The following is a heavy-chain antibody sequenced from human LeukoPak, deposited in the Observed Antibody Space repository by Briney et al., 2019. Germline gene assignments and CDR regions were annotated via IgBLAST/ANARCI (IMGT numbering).Heavy chain of an antibody. CDR2: IYPGDSET. J-gene: IGHJ6*03. D-gene: IGHD3-10*01. CDR3: ARHRGYGSGSYYPPWDYYYYMDV. V-gene: IGHV5-51*01. Sequence: GESLKISCKGSGYSFTNYWIGWVRQMPGKGLEWMGIIYPGDSETRYSPSFQGQVTISADKSITTAYLQWSSLKASDTAMYYCARHRGYGSGSYYPPWDYYYYMDVWGKGTTVTVSS. CDR1: GYSFTNYW.